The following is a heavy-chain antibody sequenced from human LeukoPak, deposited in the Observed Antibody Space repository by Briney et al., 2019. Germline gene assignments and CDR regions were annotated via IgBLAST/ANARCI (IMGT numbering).Heavy chain of an antibody. V-gene: IGHV1-2*02. CDR2: INPNSGGT. Sequence: ASVKVSCKASGYTFTSYDINWVRQATGQGLEWMGWINPNSGGTNYAQKFQGRVTMTRDTSISTAYMELSRLRSDDTAVYYCARDTVFGVVPTPNWFDPWGQGTLVTVSS. D-gene: IGHD3-3*01. CDR1: GYTFTSYD. CDR3: ARDTVFGVVPTPNWFDP. J-gene: IGHJ5*02.